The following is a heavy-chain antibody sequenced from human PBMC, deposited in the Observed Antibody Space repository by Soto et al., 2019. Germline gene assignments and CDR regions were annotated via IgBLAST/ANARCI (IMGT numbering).Heavy chain of an antibody. CDR1: GFTFSTSW. V-gene: IGHV3-7*01. CDR3: VRGAFKSGWYRDYFDY. CDR2: IKQGGSAQ. Sequence: PGGSLRLSCAASGFTFSTSWMTWVRQAPGKGLEWVDNIKQGGSAQYYVDSLKGRFSVSRDNAKNSLYLQMDSLRADDTAMYFCVRGAFKSGWYRDYFDYWGQGALVTVSS. D-gene: IGHD6-19*01. J-gene: IGHJ4*02.